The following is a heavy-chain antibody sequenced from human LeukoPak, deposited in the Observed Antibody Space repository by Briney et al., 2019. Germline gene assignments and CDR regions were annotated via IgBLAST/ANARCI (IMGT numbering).Heavy chain of an antibody. CDR2: ISSSGSTI. J-gene: IGHJ4*02. CDR1: GFTFSSYE. CDR3: VKVCGDYGDDY. V-gene: IGHV3-48*03. Sequence: GGSLRLSCAASGFTFSSYEMNWVRQAPGKGLEWVSYISSSGSTIYYADSVKGRFTISRDNAKNSLYLQMNSLRAEDTAVYYCVKVCGDYGDDYWGQGTLVTVSS. D-gene: IGHD4-17*01.